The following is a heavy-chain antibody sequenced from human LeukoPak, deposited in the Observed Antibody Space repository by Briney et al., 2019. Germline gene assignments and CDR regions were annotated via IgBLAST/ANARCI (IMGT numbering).Heavy chain of an antibody. J-gene: IGHJ5*01. Sequence: PSETLSLTCTVSGGSVSSATYYWSWIRQPPGRGLEWIGYVYYSGSTTYNPSLKSRVTISVDTSKNQFSLKLRSVIAADTAVYYCARTPVGRQFDSWGQGTLATVSS. CDR3: ARTPVGRQFDS. CDR1: GGSVSSATYY. D-gene: IGHD2-2*01. CDR2: VYYSGST. V-gene: IGHV4-61*01.